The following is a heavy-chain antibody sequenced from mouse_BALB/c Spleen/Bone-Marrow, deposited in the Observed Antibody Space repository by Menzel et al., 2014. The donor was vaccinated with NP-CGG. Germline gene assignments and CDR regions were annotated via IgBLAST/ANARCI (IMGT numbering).Heavy chain of an antibody. CDR2: ILPGSGNT. V-gene: IGHV1-9*01. CDR3: ARSTGTWDY. D-gene: IGHD4-1*02. Sequence: VKLVESGAELMKPGASVKISCKATGYTFSSYWIEWVKQRPGHGLEWIGEILPGSGNTNYNEKFKGKATFTADTSSNTAYMQLSSLTSEDSAVYYCARSTGTWDYWGQGTTLTVSS. CDR1: GYTFSSYW. J-gene: IGHJ2*01.